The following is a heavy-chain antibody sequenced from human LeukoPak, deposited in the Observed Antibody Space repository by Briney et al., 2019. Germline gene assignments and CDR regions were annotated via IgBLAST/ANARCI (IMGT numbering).Heavy chain of an antibody. Sequence: GASVKVSCKASGYTFTGYYMHWVRQAPGQGLEWMGWINPNSGGTNYAQKFQGRVTMTRDTSISTAYMELSRLRSDDTAVYYCASRRRTVTTGDDAFDIWGQGTMVTVSS. CDR3: ASRRRTVTTGDDAFDI. J-gene: IGHJ3*02. D-gene: IGHD4-17*01. V-gene: IGHV1-2*02. CDR2: INPNSGGT. CDR1: GYTFTGYY.